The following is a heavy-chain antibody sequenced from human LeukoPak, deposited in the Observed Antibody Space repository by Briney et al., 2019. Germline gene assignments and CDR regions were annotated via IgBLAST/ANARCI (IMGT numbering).Heavy chain of an antibody. CDR3: ARGRDGYNYYYFDY. Sequence: GGSLRLSCAASGFTFSDYYMSWIRQAPGKGLEWVSSISSSSSYIYYADSVKGRFTISRDNAKNSLYLQMNSLRAEDTAVYYCARGRDGYNYYYFDYWGQGTLVTVSS. J-gene: IGHJ4*02. V-gene: IGHV3-11*06. CDR1: GFTFSDYY. CDR2: ISSSSSYI. D-gene: IGHD5-24*01.